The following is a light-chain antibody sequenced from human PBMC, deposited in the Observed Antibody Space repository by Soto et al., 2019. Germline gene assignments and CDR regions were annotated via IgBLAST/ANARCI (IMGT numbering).Light chain of an antibody. Sequence: QSALTQPASVSGSPGQSITISCNGTSSDVGGYNYVSWYQQHPGKAPKLMIYDVSNRPSGVSNRFSGSKSGNTASLTISGLQSEDEADHYCSSYTSSSTVVFGGGTKVTVL. CDR1: SSDVGGYNY. J-gene: IGLJ2*01. CDR3: SSYTSSSTVV. V-gene: IGLV2-14*03. CDR2: DVS.